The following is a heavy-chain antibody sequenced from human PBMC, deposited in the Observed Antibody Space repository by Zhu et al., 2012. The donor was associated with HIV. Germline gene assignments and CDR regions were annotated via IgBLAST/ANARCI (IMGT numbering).Heavy chain of an antibody. V-gene: IGHV3-74*01. Sequence: EVQLVESGGGLVQPGGSLRLSCAASGFTFSSYRMHWVRQAPGKGLVWVSRINSDGSSTSYADSVKGRFTISRDNAKNTLYLQMNSLRAEDTAVYYCARVDPYCGGDCYEGTDNLFDYWGQGTLVTVSS. D-gene: IGHD2-21*02. J-gene: IGHJ4*02. CDR1: GFTFSSYR. CDR2: INSDGSST. CDR3: ARVDPYCGGDCYEGTDNLFDY.